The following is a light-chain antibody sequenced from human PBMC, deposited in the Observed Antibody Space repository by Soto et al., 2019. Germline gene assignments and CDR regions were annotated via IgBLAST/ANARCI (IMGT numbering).Light chain of an antibody. CDR2: DVS. V-gene: IGLV2-14*01. CDR3: SSYTSSSTLV. J-gene: IGLJ3*02. Sequence: QSVLTQPASVSGSPGQSITISCTGISSDVGGYNYVSWYQQHPGKAPKLLIYDVSNRPSGVSIRFSGSKSGNTASLTISGHQAENEADYYCSSYTSSSTLVFGGGTKLTVL. CDR1: SSDVGGYNY.